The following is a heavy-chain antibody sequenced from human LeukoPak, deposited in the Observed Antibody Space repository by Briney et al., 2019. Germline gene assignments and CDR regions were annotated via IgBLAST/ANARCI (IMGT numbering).Heavy chain of an antibody. CDR1: GYTFTGYY. J-gene: IGHJ6*03. CDR2: INPNSGGT. CDR3: ARVVGANYYYMDV. V-gene: IGHV1-2*02. Sequence: VASVKVSCKASGYTFTGYYMHWVRQAPGQGLEWMGWINPNSGGTNYAQKFQGRVTMTRDTSISTAYMELSRLRSDDTAVYYCARVVGANYYYMDVWGKGTTVTISS. D-gene: IGHD1-26*01.